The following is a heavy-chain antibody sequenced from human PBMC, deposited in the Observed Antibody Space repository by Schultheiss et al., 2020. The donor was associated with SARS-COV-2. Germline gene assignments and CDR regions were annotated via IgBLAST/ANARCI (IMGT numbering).Heavy chain of an antibody. D-gene: IGHD5-18*01. CDR1: GFTVSSNY. CDR2: IYSGGST. J-gene: IGHJ4*02. V-gene: IGHV3-66*01. CDR3: ARDRGYSSVGFDY. Sequence: VGSLRLSCAASGFTVSSNYMSWVRQAPGKGLEWVSVIYSGGSTYYADSVKGRFTISRDNSKNTLYLQMNSLRAEDTAVYYCARDRGYSSVGFDYWGQGTLVTVSS.